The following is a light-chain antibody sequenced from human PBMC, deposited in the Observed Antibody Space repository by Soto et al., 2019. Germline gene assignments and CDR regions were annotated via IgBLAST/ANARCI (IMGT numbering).Light chain of an antibody. V-gene: IGKV1-12*01. CDR3: QQTSSFPLT. Sequence: DIQVTQSPSSVSASVGDRVTITCRASQGLVNWLAWYQQKPGKAPKLQIYAASSFQSGVPSRFSGSGSGTDFTLTISSLQPEDFATYYCQQTSSFPLTFGGGTKVEIK. CDR2: AAS. CDR1: QGLVNW. J-gene: IGKJ4*01.